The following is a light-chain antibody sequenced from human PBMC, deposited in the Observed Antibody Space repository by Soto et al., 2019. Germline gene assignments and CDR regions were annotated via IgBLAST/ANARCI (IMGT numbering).Light chain of an antibody. CDR2: DAS. V-gene: IGKV3-20*01. J-gene: IGKJ1*01. CDR3: QQYCSSPWT. Sequence: EIVLTQSPGTLSLSPGERATLSCRASQSVSSSYLAWYQQKPGQAPRLLIYDASSRATGIPDRFSGSESGTDFTLTISRLEPEDFAVYYCQQYCSSPWTFGQGTKVEVK. CDR1: QSVSSSY.